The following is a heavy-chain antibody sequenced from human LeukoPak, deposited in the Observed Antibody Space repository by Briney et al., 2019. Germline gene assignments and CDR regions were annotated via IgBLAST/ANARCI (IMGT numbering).Heavy chain of an antibody. CDR2: IYYSGST. D-gene: IGHD3-10*01. CDR1: GGSISSYY. J-gene: IGHJ4*02. V-gene: IGHV4-30-4*01. CDR3: ASSMVRGVKPTIYFDY. Sequence: SETLSLTCTVSGGSISSYYWSWIRQPPGKGLEWIGYIYYSGSTYYNPSLKSRVTISVDTSKNQFSLKLSSVTAADTAVYYCASSMVRGVKPTIYFDYWGQGTLVTVSS.